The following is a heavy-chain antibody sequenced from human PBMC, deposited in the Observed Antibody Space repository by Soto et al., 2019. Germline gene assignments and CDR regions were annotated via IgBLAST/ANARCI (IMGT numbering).Heavy chain of an antibody. CDR2: ISYDGSNK. Sequence: QVQLVESGGGVVQPGRSLRLSCAASGFTFSNYGMHWVRQAPGKGLEWVAVISYDGSNKYYADSVKGRFTISRDNSKNKLYLQMNSLRAEDTAVYYCAKDRGMITFGGVSDYWGQGTLVTVSS. J-gene: IGHJ4*02. V-gene: IGHV3-30*18. D-gene: IGHD3-16*01. CDR3: AKDRGMITFGGVSDY. CDR1: GFTFSNYG.